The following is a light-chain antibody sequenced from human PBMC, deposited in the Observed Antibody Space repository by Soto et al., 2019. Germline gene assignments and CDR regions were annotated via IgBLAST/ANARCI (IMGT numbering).Light chain of an antibody. J-gene: IGKJ4*01. CDR3: QQYGSSPLT. Sequence: EIVLTQSPVTLSLSPGQRATLSCMASQTVGSNYLAWYQQKPGQAPRVLIHGASSRATGIPDRFNGSGSGTDFTFTISRLEPEDFAVYYCQQYGSSPLTFGGGTKVDIK. CDR2: GAS. CDR1: QTVGSNY. V-gene: IGKV3-20*01.